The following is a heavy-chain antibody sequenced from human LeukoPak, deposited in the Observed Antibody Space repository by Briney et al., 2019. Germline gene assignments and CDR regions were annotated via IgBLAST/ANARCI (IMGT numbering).Heavy chain of an antibody. V-gene: IGHV3-30-3*01. CDR3: AREGVYDSSGYPDY. D-gene: IGHD3-22*01. CDR2: ISYDGSNR. J-gene: IGHJ4*02. Sequence: GGSLRLSCAASGFTFGSYAMHWVRQAPGKGLEWVAVISYDGSNRYYADSVKGRFTISRDNSKNTLYLQMNSLRAEDTAVYYCAREGVYDSSGYPDYWGQGTLVTVSS. CDR1: GFTFGSYA.